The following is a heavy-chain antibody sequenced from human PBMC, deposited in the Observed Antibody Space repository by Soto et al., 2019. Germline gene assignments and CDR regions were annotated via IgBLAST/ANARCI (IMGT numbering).Heavy chain of an antibody. Sequence: EVQLVESGGDLVQRGGSLRLSCVASGFTFSVYSMNWVRQAPGKGLEWFSYITSYTKNIKYADSVKGRFTISRDNAKNSVYLQMNSLRDEDTAVYYCARSVEGHFDYWGQGTVVTVSS. D-gene: IGHD6-19*01. V-gene: IGHV3-48*02. CDR1: GFTFSVYS. CDR2: ITSYTKNI. J-gene: IGHJ4*02. CDR3: ARSVEGHFDY.